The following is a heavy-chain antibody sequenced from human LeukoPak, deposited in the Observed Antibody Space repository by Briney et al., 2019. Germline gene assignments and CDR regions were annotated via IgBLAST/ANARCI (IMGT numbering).Heavy chain of an antibody. CDR1: GGSLSSGGYY. CDR2: IYYSGST. CDR3: ARGSEDYVARTRFDY. J-gene: IGHJ4*02. Sequence: SQTLSLTCTVSGGSLSSGGYYWSWLRQHPGRGLEWVGYIYYSGSTYYNPSLKSRVTISVDTSKNQFSLKLSSVTAADTAVYYCARGSEDYVARTRFDYWGQGTLVTVSS. D-gene: IGHD4-17*01. V-gene: IGHV4-31*03.